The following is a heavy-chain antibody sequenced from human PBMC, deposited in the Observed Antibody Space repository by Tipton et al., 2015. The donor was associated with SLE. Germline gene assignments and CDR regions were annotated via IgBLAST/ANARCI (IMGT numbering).Heavy chain of an antibody. CDR3: AGDSSGSYYDRGGYYQLANRHFDL. V-gene: IGHV4-59*01. Sequence: TLSLTCAVSGASIRTYYWSWIRQSPGKGLEWIDHMYHSGSSNYNPSLASRVTISIDKSKNQLSLTLNSVTAADTAVYYCAGDSSGSYYDRGGYYQLANRHFDLWGRGILVSVSS. D-gene: IGHD3-22*01. CDR2: MYHSGSS. CDR1: GASIRTYY. J-gene: IGHJ4*02.